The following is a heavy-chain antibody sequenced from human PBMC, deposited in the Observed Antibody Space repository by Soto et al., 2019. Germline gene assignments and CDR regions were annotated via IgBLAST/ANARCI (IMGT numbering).Heavy chain of an antibody. D-gene: IGHD3-10*01. J-gene: IGHJ4*02. Sequence: ASVKVSCKASGYTFTSYAMHWVRQAPGQRLEWMGWINAGNGNTKYSQKYKSRVTITRDTSASTANMELSSLRSEYTAVYYCARDAYYYGSGSYYPTFPHFDYWGQGTLVTVSS. CDR1: GYTFTSYA. CDR3: ARDAYYYGSGSYYPTFPHFDY. CDR2: INAGNGNT. V-gene: IGHV1-3*01.